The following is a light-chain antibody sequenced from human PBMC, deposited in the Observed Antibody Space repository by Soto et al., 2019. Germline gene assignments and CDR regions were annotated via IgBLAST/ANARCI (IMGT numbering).Light chain of an antibody. CDR3: QHYNDGPR. J-gene: IGKJ1*01. Sequence: ETVMTQSPATLSVSPGEGATLSCRASQTINNNLAWYQQKPGQAPRLLIYGASRRATGVPARFSGSGSGTEFTLTISSLQSEDFAVYYCQHYNDGPRFGQVTKVDSK. CDR2: GAS. CDR1: QTINNN. V-gene: IGKV3-15*01.